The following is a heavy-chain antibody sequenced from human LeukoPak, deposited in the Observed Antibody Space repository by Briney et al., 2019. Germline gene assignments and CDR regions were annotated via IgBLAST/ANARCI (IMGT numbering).Heavy chain of an antibody. Sequence: SETLSLTCTVSGGSISSYYWSWIRQPAGKGLEWIGRIYTSGSTNYNPSLKSRVTMSVDTSKNQLSLKLSSVTAADTAVYYCARQTSSGWSVAFDIWGQGTMVTVSS. J-gene: IGHJ3*02. CDR3: ARQTSSGWSVAFDI. CDR2: IYTSGST. D-gene: IGHD6-19*01. V-gene: IGHV4-4*07. CDR1: GGSISSYY.